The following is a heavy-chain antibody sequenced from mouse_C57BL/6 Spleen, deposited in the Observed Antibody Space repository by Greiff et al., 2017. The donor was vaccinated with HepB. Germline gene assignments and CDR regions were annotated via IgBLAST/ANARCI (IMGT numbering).Heavy chain of an antibody. CDR1: GYTFTSYG. D-gene: IGHD2-4*01. J-gene: IGHJ2*01. Sequence: QVQLQQSGAELARPGASVKLSCKASGYTFTSYGISWVKQRTGQGLEWIGEIYPRSGNTYYNEKFKGKATLTADKSSSTAYMELRSLTSEDSAVYFCASHDYDVKGYYFDYWGQGTTLTVSS. CDR2: IYPRSGNT. CDR3: ASHDYDVKGYYFDY. V-gene: IGHV1-81*01.